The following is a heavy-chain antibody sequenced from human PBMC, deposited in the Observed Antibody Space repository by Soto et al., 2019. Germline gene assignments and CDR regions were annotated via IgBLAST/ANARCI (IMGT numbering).Heavy chain of an antibody. J-gene: IGHJ5*02. D-gene: IGHD2-21*01. Sequence: ASVKVSCKASGYTFGNNDISWVRQATGQGLEWMGWMNPNSGNTGYAQKFQGRVTMTRNTSMTTAYLELSSLRSDDTAIYYCARMATYGTLKWFDPWGQGTLVTVSS. CDR3: ARMATYGTLKWFDP. CDR2: MNPNSGNT. V-gene: IGHV1-8*01. CDR1: GYTFGNND.